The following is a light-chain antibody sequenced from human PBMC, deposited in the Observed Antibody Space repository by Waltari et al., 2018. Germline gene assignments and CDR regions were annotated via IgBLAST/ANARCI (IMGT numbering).Light chain of an antibody. CDR1: SSDIGGYNF. CDR3: SSYTASRTVV. Sequence: QSALTQPASVSGSPGQSITISCTGSSSDIGGYNFFSWYQQQPGKVPKLIIYDVTRRPSGVSNRFSGSKSGDTASLTISGLQAEDEGDYYCSSYTASRTVVFGGGTKLTVL. CDR2: DVT. J-gene: IGLJ3*02. V-gene: IGLV2-14*01.